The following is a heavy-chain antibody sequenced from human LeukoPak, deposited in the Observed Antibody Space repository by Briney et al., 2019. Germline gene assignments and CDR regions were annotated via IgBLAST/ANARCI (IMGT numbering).Heavy chain of an antibody. J-gene: IGHJ6*03. V-gene: IGHV1-18*01. Sequence: VASVKVSCKASGYTFTSYGINWVRQAPGQGLEWMGWISAYNGDTNYAQKLQGRVTMTTDTSTSTAYMELRSLRSDDTAVYYCARENSADYYYYYMDVWGKGTTVTVSS. D-gene: IGHD1/OR15-1a*01. CDR3: ARENSADYYYYYMDV. CDR1: GYTFTSYG. CDR2: ISAYNGDT.